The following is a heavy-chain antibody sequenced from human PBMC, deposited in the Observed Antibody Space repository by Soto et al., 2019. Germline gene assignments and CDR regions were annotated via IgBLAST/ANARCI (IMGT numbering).Heavy chain of an antibody. CDR2: INSDGSST. D-gene: IGHD2-15*01. Sequence: GGSLRLSCAASGFTFSSHWMHWVRQAPEKGLVWVSRINSDGSSTTYADSVKGRFTISRDNGKNTMYLQLNSLRAEDTAVYYCVGADGDSPSCFDYWGQGTLVTVSS. CDR1: GFTFSSHW. J-gene: IGHJ4*02. V-gene: IGHV3-74*01. CDR3: VGADGDSPSCFDY.